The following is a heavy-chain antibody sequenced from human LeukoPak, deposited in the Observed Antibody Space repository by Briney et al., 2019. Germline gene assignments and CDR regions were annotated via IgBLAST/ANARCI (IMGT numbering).Heavy chain of an antibody. V-gene: IGHV4-4*02. CDR2: IYHSGST. J-gene: IGHJ4*02. D-gene: IGHD1-26*01. CDR1: GGSISSSNW. Sequence: SGTLSLTCAVSGGSISSSNWWSWVRQPPGKGLEWIGEIYHSGSTNYNPSLKSRVTISVDTSKNQFSLKLSSVTAADTAVYYCAGTENLVGATSFDYWGQGTLVTVSS. CDR3: AGTENLVGATSFDY.